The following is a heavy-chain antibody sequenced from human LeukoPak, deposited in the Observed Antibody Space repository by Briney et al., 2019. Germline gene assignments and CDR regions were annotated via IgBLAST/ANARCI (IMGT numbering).Heavy chain of an antibody. V-gene: IGHV4-59*07. CDR1: SGSISSFY. CDR3: ASLSWESLWIDP. J-gene: IGHJ5*02. Sequence: KSSDTLSLTCTVSSGSISSFYCSWIRQPPGKGLEWIGYICYCGATNYNPSLKSRVTISVDTSKNQFSLHLNSVTAADTAVYYCASLSWESLWIDPWGKG. D-gene: IGHD1-26*01. CDR2: ICYCGAT.